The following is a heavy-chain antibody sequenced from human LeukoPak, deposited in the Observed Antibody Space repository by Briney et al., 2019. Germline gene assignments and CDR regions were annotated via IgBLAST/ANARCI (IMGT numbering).Heavy chain of an antibody. Sequence: GGSLRLSCAASGFTFSDYYMSWIRQAPGKGLEWVSYISSSGSTIYYADSMKGRFTISRDNAKNSLYLQMNSLRAEDTAVYYCASDKIVVVPAAVGRAFDIWGQGTMVTVSS. CDR2: ISSSGSTI. J-gene: IGHJ3*02. CDR1: GFTFSDYY. V-gene: IGHV3-11*01. CDR3: ASDKIVVVPAAVGRAFDI. D-gene: IGHD2-2*01.